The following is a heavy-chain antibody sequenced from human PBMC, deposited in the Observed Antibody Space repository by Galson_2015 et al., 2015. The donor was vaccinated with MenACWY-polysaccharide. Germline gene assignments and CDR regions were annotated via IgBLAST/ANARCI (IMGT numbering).Heavy chain of an antibody. Sequence: SLRLSCAASGFTFSSSEMTWVRQAPGKGLEWLSYISSSAGTTYYADSVRGRFTISRDNAKTSLYLQMNSLRAEDTAVYYCARVPGGGYGHFFDYWGQGTLVTVSS. CDR1: GFTFSSSE. D-gene: IGHD5-18*01. J-gene: IGHJ4*02. CDR2: ISSSAGTT. CDR3: ARVPGGGYGHFFDY. V-gene: IGHV3-48*03.